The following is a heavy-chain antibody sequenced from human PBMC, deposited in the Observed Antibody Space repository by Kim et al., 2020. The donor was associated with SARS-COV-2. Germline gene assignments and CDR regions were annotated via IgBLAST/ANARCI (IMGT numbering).Heavy chain of an antibody. CDR3: AREYSSSAGAPSDYFDY. CDR2: ISSSSSTI. CDR1: GFTFSSYS. V-gene: IGHV3-48*02. D-gene: IGHD6-13*01. Sequence: GGSLRLSCAASGFTFSSYSMNWVRQAPGKGLEWVSYISSSSSTIYYADSVKGRFTISRDNAKNSLYLQMNSLRDEDTAVYYCAREYSSSAGAPSDYFDYWGQGTLVTVSS. J-gene: IGHJ4*02.